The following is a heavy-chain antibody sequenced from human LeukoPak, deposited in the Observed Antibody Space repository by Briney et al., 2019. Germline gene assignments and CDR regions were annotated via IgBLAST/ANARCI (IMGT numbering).Heavy chain of an antibody. CDR2: ISSGSSYT. J-gene: IGHJ4*02. CDR3: TRDQMYSTGWSAY. V-gene: IGHV3-11*06. Sequence: RGSLRLSCAASGFTFSDFYMSWIRQAPGRGLEWVSYISSGSSYTNYADSVKGRFTISRDNAKNSLYLQMNSLTAEDTAVYYCTRDQMYSTGWSAYWGQGPLVTVSS. D-gene: IGHD6-19*01. CDR1: GFTFSDFY.